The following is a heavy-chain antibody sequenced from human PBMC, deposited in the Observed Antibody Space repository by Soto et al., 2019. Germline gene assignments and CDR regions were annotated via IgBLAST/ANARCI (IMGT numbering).Heavy chain of an antibody. Sequence: EAHLVESGGGLVQPGGSLRLSCAASGFTFSDNPMNWVRLAPGKGLEWVSHIRSDGTTIYYADSVKGRFTISRDNAKNSLYLHMNSLRDEDTAIYYCVRDHDFAFDTWGQGTLVTVSS. D-gene: IGHD2-21*02. V-gene: IGHV3-48*02. CDR3: VRDHDFAFDT. J-gene: IGHJ4*02. CDR2: IRSDGTTI. CDR1: GFTFSDNP.